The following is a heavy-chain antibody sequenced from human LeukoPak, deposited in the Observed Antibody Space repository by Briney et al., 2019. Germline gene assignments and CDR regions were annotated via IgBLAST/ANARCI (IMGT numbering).Heavy chain of an antibody. CDR1: GFTISSYA. J-gene: IGHJ4*02. V-gene: IGHV3-23*01. Sequence: GGSLRLSCAASGFTISSYAMNWVRQAPGKGLEWVSVISGSGGSTYYADSVKGRFTISRDNSKNTLYLQMYSLRAEDTAVYYCAKFDSSNWAYFDYWGQGTLVTVSS. D-gene: IGHD3-22*01. CDR2: ISGSGGST. CDR3: AKFDSSNWAYFDY.